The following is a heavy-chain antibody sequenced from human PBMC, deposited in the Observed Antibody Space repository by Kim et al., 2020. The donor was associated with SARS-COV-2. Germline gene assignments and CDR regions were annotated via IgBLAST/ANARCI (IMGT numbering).Heavy chain of an antibody. V-gene: IGHV3-33*06. CDR2: IWYDGSNK. Sequence: GGSLRLSCAASGFTFSSYGMHWVRQAPGKGLEWVAVIWYDGSNKYYADSVKGRFTISRDNSKNTLYLQMNSTRAEDPAVYHCSKGTVAMAFDYCCQRT. CDR1: GFTFSSYG. CDR3: SKGTVAMAFDY. J-gene: IGHJ4*02. D-gene: IGHD5-12*01.